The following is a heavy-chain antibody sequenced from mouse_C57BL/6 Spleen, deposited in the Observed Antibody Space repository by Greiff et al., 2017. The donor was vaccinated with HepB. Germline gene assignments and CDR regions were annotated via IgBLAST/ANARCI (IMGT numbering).Heavy chain of an antibody. Sequence: VQLQQSGPGLVQPSQSLSITCTVSGFSLPSYGVHWVRQSPGKGLEWLGVIWSGGSTDYNAAFISRLSISKDNSKSQVFFKMNSLQADDTAIYYCARSLTYYGRAFYAMDYWGQGTSVTVSS. CDR3: ARSLTYYGRAFYAMDY. CDR1: GFSLPSYG. D-gene: IGHD1-1*01. CDR2: IWSGGST. V-gene: IGHV2-2*01. J-gene: IGHJ4*01.